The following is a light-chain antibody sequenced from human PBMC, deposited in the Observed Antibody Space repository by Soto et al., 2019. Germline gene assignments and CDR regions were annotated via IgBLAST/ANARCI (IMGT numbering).Light chain of an antibody. V-gene: IGLV1-44*01. CDR2: SNN. Sequence: QSVLTQPPSASGSPWQRVTISCSGSSSNIGSNTVNWYQQLPGTAPKLLIYSNNQRPSGVPDRFSGSKSGTSASLAISGLQSEDEADYYCAAWDDRLYGYVFGTGSKVTVL. CDR1: SSNIGSNT. J-gene: IGLJ1*01. CDR3: AAWDDRLYGYV.